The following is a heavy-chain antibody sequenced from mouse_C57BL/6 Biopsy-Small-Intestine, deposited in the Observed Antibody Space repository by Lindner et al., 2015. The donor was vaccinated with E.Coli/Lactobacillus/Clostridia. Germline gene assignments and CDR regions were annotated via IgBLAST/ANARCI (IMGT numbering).Heavy chain of an antibody. D-gene: IGHD1-1*02. J-gene: IGHJ1*01. CDR2: IYPYNGLS. V-gene: IGHV1-31*01. Sequence: VQLQESGPELVKPGASVKISCKASGYSFTDYYMHWVKQSHGNFLDWIGYIYPYNGLSSYNQKFKGKATLTVDKSSSTAYMELRSLTSEDSAVYFCARRGGDSYVRPWYFDVWGSGTTVTVSS. CDR1: GYSFTDYY. CDR3: ARRGGDSYVRPWYFDV.